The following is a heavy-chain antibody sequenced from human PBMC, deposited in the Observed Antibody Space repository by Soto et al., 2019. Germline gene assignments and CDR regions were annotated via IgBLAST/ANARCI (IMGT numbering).Heavy chain of an antibody. CDR3: ALLLYRYGGYLFDY. V-gene: IGHV1-69*01. D-gene: IGHD5-12*01. CDR1: GGTFSSYA. Sequence: QVQLVQSGAEVKKPGSSVKVSCKASGGTFSSYAISWVRQAPGQGLEWMGGVIPIFGTANYAQKFQGRVTITADESTSTAYMELSSLISEDTAVYYCALLLYRYGGYLFDYWGQGTLVTVSS. CDR2: VIPIFGTA. J-gene: IGHJ4*02.